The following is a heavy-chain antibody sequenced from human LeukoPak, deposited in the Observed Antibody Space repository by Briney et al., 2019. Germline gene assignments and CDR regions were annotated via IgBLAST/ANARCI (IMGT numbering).Heavy chain of an antibody. Sequence: GGSLRLSCAASGFTFSSYAMSWVRQAPGKGLEWVSAISGSGGSTYYADSVKGRFTISRDNSKNTLYLQMSSLRAEDTAVYYCAEDLAGIAAETVDYWGQGTLVTVSS. V-gene: IGHV3-23*01. CDR2: ISGSGGST. D-gene: IGHD6-13*01. J-gene: IGHJ4*02. CDR3: AEDLAGIAAETVDY. CDR1: GFTFSSYA.